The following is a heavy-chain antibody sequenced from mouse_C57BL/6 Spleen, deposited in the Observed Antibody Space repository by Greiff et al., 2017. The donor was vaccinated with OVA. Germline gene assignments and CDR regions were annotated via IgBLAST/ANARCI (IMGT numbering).Heavy chain of an antibody. CDR2: INPYNGGT. D-gene: IGHD2-3*01. V-gene: IGHV1-19*01. CDR1: GYTFTDYY. J-gene: IGHJ2*01. CDR3: ARTDGYYLDY. Sequence: VQLKQSGPVLVKPGASVKMSCKASGYTFTDYYMNWVKQSHGKSLEWIGVINPYNGGTSYNQKFKGKATLTVDKSSSTAYMELNSLTSEDSAVYYCARTDGYYLDYWGQGTTLTVSS.